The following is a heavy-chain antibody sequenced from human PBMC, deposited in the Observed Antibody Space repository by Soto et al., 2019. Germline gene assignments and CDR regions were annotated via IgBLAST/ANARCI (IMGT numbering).Heavy chain of an antibody. V-gene: IGHV3-30*18. D-gene: IGHD6-6*01. CDR3: AKERSGIAAPQSDYYFDY. CDR1: GFTFSSYG. Sequence: GGSLRLPCAASGFTFSSYGMHWVRQAPGKGLEWVAVISYDGSNKYYADSVKGRFTISRDNSKNTLYLQMNSLRAEDTAVYYCAKERSGIAAPQSDYYFDYWGQGTLVTVSS. CDR2: ISYDGSNK. J-gene: IGHJ4*02.